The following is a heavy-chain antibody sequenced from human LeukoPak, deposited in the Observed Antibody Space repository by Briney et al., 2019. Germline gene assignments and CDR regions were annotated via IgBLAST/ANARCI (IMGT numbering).Heavy chain of an antibody. V-gene: IGHV3-21*01. CDR3: ARASRGVSGYDLYYFDF. CDR1: GFTFNTYS. J-gene: IGHJ4*02. Sequence: GGSLRLSCAASGFTFNTYSMNWVRQAPGKGLEWVSCISSSSSYMYYADSVRGRFTISRDNAKNSLYLQMNSLRAEDTAVYYCARASRGVSGYDLYYFDFWGQGTLVTVSS. CDR2: ISSSSSYM. D-gene: IGHD5-12*01.